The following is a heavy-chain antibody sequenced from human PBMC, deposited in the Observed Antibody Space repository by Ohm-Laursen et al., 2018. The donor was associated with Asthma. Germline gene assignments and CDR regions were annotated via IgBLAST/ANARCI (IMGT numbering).Heavy chain of an antibody. J-gene: IGHJ4*02. Sequence: SLRLSCSASGFTFSSYGMHWVRQAPGKGLEWVAVISYDGSNKYYADSVKGRFTISRDNSKNTLYLQMNSLRAEDTAVYYCAKYSSGWGVDYWGQGTLVTVSS. CDR1: GFTFSSYG. V-gene: IGHV3-30*18. D-gene: IGHD6-19*01. CDR2: ISYDGSNK. CDR3: AKYSSGWGVDY.